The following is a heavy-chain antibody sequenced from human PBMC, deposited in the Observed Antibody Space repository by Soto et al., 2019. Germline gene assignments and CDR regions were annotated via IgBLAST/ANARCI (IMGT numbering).Heavy chain of an antibody. CDR3: ARDRGNYDFWSGYVYYYYYYMDV. J-gene: IGHJ6*03. CDR2: ISSSSSYI. V-gene: IGHV3-21*01. D-gene: IGHD3-3*01. CDR1: GLTFSSYS. Sequence: GGSLRLSCAASGLTFSSYSMNWVRQAPGKGLEWVSSISSSSSYIYYADSVKGRFTISRDNAKNSLYLQMNSLRAEDTAVYYCARDRGNYDFWSGYVYYYYYYMDVWGKGTTVTVSS.